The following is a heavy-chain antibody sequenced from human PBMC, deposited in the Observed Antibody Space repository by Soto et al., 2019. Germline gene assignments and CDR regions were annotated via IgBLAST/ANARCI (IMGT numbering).Heavy chain of an antibody. CDR1: GYSFTSYY. CDR2: INPSGGST. Sequence: ASVKVSCKSSGYSFTSYYMHWVRQAPGQGLEWMGIINPSGGSTSYAQKFQGRVTMTRDTSTSTVYMELSNLRSEDTAVYYCARDRADCSGGSCYLHFDYWGQGTLVTVSS. J-gene: IGHJ4*02. D-gene: IGHD2-15*01. V-gene: IGHV1-46*01. CDR3: ARDRADCSGGSCYLHFDY.